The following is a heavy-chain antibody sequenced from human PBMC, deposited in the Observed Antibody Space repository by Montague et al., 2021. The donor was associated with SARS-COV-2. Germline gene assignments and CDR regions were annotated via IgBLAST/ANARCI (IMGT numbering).Heavy chain of an antibody. D-gene: IGHD6-19*01. J-gene: IGHJ4*02. CDR2: TYYRSKWFH. V-gene: IGHV6-1*01. Sequence: CAISGDSVSSNRAAWNWIRQSPSRGLEWLGRTYYRSKWFHDYAISVKSRIITNPDTSKNQFSLQLNSVTPEDTAVYYCANFAVSGTTADYWGQGILVTVSS. CDR1: GDSVSSNRAA. CDR3: ANFAVSGTTADY.